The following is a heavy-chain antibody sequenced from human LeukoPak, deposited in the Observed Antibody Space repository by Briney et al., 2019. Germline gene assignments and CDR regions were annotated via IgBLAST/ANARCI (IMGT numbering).Heavy chain of an antibody. D-gene: IGHD5-18*01. V-gene: IGHV4-31*03. Sequence: PSQTLSLTCTVSGGSISSGGYYWSWIRQHPGKGLEWIGYIYYSGSTYYNPSLKSRVTISVDTSKNQFSLKLSSVTAADTAVYYCARLVDTAPIWYFDLWGRGTLVTVSS. CDR1: GGSISSGGYY. CDR3: ARLVDTAPIWYFDL. CDR2: IYYSGST. J-gene: IGHJ2*01.